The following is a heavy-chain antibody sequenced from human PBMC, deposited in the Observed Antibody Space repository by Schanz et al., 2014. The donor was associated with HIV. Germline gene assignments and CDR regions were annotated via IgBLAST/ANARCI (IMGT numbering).Heavy chain of an antibody. Sequence: EVQLVESGGGLVQPGGSLRLSCVASGFSFSNYWMSWVRQAPGKGLEWVANIRQDRSERYYVDSVRGRFTISRDNAKNALVLQMNRLRAEDTAVYYCAREGRSGGLYGDYPGYWGQGTLVTVSS. V-gene: IGHV3-7*01. J-gene: IGHJ4*02. CDR1: GFSFSNYW. CDR2: IRQDRSER. D-gene: IGHD3-10*01. CDR3: AREGRSGGLYGDYPGY.